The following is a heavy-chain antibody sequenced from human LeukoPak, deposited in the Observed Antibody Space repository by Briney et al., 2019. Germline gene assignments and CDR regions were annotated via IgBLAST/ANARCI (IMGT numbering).Heavy chain of an antibody. CDR2: IYYSGST. CDR3: ARDRHAHGY. V-gene: IGHV4-39*02. Sequence: SETLSLTCTVSGGSISIISYYSGSISHPPGKWLEWIGSIYYSGSTYYNPSLNSRVTISIDPSTNQFSLKPSSATSAHASLNYWARDRHAHGYWGQGTLVTVSS. J-gene: IGHJ4*02. CDR1: GGSISIISYY.